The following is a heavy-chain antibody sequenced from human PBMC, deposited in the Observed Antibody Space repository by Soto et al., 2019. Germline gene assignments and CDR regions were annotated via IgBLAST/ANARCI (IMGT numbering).Heavy chain of an antibody. J-gene: IGHJ3*02. CDR2: ISSSSSYI. Sequence: GGSLRLSCAASGFTFSSYSMNWVRQAPGKGLEWVSSISSSSSYIYYADSVKGRFTISRDNAKNSLYLQMNSLRAEDTAVYYWARDSSSTDAFDIWGQGTMVTVSS. V-gene: IGHV3-21*01. D-gene: IGHD6-6*01. CDR3: ARDSSSTDAFDI. CDR1: GFTFSSYS.